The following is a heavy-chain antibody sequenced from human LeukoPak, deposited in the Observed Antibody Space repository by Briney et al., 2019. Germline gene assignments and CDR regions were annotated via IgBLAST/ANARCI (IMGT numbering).Heavy chain of an antibody. CDR1: GFTFSSYA. CDR3: AKVSQQRSPTLLDY. V-gene: IGHV3-23*01. D-gene: IGHD6-13*01. Sequence: GGSLRLSCAASGFTFSSYAMSWVRQAPGKGLEWVSAISGSGGSAYYADSVKGRFTISRDNSKNTLYLQMNSLRAEDTAVYYCAKVSQQRSPTLLDYWGQGTLVTVSS. CDR2: ISGSGGSA. J-gene: IGHJ4*02.